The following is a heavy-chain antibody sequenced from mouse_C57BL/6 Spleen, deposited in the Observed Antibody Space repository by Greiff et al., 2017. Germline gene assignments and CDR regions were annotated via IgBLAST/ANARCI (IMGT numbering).Heavy chain of an antibody. J-gene: IGHJ2*01. D-gene: IGHD1-1*01. CDR1: GYTFTSYW. CDR3: ARSLYYGSTDYFDY. Sequence: VQLQQSGTELVKPGASVKLSCKASGYTFTSYWMHWVKQRPGQGLEWIGNINPSNGGTNYNEKFKSKATLTVDKSSSTAYMQLSSLTSEDSAVYYCARSLYYGSTDYFDYWGQGTTLTVSS. CDR2: INPSNGGT. V-gene: IGHV1-53*01.